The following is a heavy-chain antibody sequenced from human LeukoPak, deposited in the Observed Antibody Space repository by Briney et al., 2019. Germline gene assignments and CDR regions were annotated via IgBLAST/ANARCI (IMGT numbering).Heavy chain of an antibody. V-gene: IGHV3-53*01. J-gene: IGHJ5*02. CDR3: ARITMSRFDP. Sequence: GGSLRLSCAASGFTVNNNYMSWVRQAPGKGLEWVSVIYGGGTTYYADSVKGRFTISRDNSKNTLYLQMNSLRAEDTAVYYCARITMSRFDPWGQGTLVTVS. CDR1: GFTVNNNY. D-gene: IGHD3-10*02. CDR2: IYGGGTT.